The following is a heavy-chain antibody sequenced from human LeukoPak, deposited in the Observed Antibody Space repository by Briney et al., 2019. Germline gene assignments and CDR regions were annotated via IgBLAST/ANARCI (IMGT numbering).Heavy chain of an antibody. J-gene: IGHJ4*02. CDR3: GAESERWLVRS. D-gene: IGHD6-19*01. V-gene: IGHV4-59*01. CDR2: IYSGST. CDR1: GGSISSYY. Sequence: SETLSLTCTVSGGSISSYYWNWIRQPPGKGLEWIGYIYSGSTNYNPSLKSRVTISVDTSKNQFSLKLRSVTAADTAVYYCGAESERWLVRSWGQGTLVTVSS.